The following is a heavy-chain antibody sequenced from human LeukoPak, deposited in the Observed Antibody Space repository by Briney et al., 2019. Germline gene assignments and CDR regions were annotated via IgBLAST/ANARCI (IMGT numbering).Heavy chain of an antibody. CDR3: ARIMGSGWYPLDY. J-gene: IGHJ4*02. CDR2: IYCSGST. V-gene: IGHV4-59*01. Sequence: PSETLSLTCTVSRGSISSYYWTWIRQPPGKGLEWIGYIYCSGSTNYSPSLKSRVTISVDTSKNQFSLRLNSVTAADTAVYYCARIMGSGWYPLDYWGQGTLVTVSS. D-gene: IGHD6-19*01. CDR1: RGSISSYY.